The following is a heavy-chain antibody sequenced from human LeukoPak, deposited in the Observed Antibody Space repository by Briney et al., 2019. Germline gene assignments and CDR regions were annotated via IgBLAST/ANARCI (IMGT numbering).Heavy chain of an antibody. J-gene: IGHJ3*02. V-gene: IGHV3-30-3*01. CDR1: GFTFSSYA. Sequence: GGSLRLSCAASGFTFSSYALHWVRQAPGKGLDWMAVISYDGTNKYYADSVKGRFIISRDNSKNTLYLQMNSLRAEDTAVYYCARDHSSTSYPNDDAFDIWGQGTMVTVSS. CDR3: ARDHSSTSYPNDDAFDI. D-gene: IGHD2-2*01. CDR2: ISYDGTNK.